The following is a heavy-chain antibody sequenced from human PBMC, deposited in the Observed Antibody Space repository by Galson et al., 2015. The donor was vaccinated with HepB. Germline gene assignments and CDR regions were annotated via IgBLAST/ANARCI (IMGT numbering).Heavy chain of an antibody. V-gene: IGHV3-73*01. J-gene: IGHJ4*02. CDR1: GFTFSGPA. CDR2: IRSKANDYAT. Sequence: SLRLSCAASGFTFSGPAIHWVRQASGKGLEWVGRIRSKANDYATAYAASLKGRFTISRADSKNTAYLHMKSLKTEDTAVYYCTRLGDFSGYSSSWGQGTLVTVSS. CDR3: TRLGDFSGYSSS. D-gene: IGHD6-13*01.